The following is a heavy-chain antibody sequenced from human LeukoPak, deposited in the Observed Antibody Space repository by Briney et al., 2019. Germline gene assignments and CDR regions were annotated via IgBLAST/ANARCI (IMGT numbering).Heavy chain of an antibody. CDR2: ISYSGST. CDR1: GGSISNYY. CDR3: ARLGYGEYLFYSDY. V-gene: IGHV4-59*01. D-gene: IGHD4-17*01. J-gene: IGHJ4*02. Sequence: PSETLSLTCTVSGGSISNYYWSWIRQPPGKGLEWIGYISYSGSTNYNPSLKSRVTISVDTSKNQFSPRLSSVTAADTAVYYCARLGYGEYLFYSDYWGQGTLVTVSS.